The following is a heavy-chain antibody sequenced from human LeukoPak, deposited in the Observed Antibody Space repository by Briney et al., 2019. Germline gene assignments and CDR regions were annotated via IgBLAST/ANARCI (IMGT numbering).Heavy chain of an antibody. Sequence: SQTLSLTCAISGDIVSRISAAWNRIRQSPSRGLEWLGRIYYRSNFNTDYAVSVKSRMTISPDTTKNQFSLKLSSVTAADTAVYYCARVRDPQRVAFDIWGQGTMVTVSS. D-gene: IGHD2-2*01. V-gene: IGHV6-1*01. CDR1: GDIVSRISAA. J-gene: IGHJ3*02. CDR3: ARVRDPQRVAFDI. CDR2: IYYRSNFNT.